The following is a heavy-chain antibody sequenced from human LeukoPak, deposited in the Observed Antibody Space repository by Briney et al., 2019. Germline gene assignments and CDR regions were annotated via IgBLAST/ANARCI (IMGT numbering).Heavy chain of an antibody. CDR2: ISGSGDST. CDR1: GFTFSSNS. CDR3: TKWSGFGDD. V-gene: IGHV3-23*01. D-gene: IGHD3-10*01. J-gene: IGHJ4*02. Sequence: PGGSLRLSCAASGFTFSSNSMTWVRQTPGKGLEWVSGISGSGDSTFYADSVKGRFTISRDNSRNTLYLQMSSLRPVDTAVYYCTKWSGFGDDWGQGTLVTVSS.